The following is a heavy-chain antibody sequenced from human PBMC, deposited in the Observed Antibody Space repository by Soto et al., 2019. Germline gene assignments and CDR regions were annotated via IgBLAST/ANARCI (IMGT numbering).Heavy chain of an antibody. CDR3: ARATYDSSTYYLDY. J-gene: IGHJ4*02. CDR1: GASISGGDYY. D-gene: IGHD3-22*01. Sequence: QVQLQESGPGLVKPSQTLSLTCTVSGASISGGDYYWTWIRQPPGKGLEWIGSIYYTGNTYSNPSLESRLSISVDPSNNQFALRLTAVSAADTAIYYCARATYDSSTYYLDYWGQRTLVTVSS. V-gene: IGHV4-30-4*01. CDR2: IYYTGNT.